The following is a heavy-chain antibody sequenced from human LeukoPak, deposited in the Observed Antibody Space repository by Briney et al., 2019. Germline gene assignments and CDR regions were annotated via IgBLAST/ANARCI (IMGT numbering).Heavy chain of an antibody. CDR1: GFTFSTYT. D-gene: IGHD5-18*01. CDR3: ARAQGGYSYGGNFDY. V-gene: IGHV3-21*01. J-gene: IGHJ4*02. CDR2: ISSSTTYI. Sequence: GGSLRLSCAASGFTFSTYTMNWVRQAPGKWQERVSSISSSTTYIYYADSLRGRFTISRDNAKNSLYLQMNSLRDEDTAVYYCARAQGGYSYGGNFDYWGQGTLVTVSS.